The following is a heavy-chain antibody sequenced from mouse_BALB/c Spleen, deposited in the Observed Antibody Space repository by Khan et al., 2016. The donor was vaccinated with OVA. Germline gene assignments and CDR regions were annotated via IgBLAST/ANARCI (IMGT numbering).Heavy chain of an antibody. V-gene: IGHV1-7*01. Sequence: QDQLQQSGAELAKPGASVKMSCKASGYTFTTYWMHWIKQRPGQGLEWIGYINPTSGYTDYNEKFKDRATLSADKSSSTAYMQLTSLTSEDSAVYYCTRDRIDYWGQGTTLTVSS. J-gene: IGHJ2*01. CDR2: INPTSGYT. CDR1: GYTFTTYW. CDR3: TRDRIDY.